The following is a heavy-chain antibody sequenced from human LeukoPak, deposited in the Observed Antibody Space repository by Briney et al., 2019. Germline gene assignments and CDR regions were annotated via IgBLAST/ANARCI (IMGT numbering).Heavy chain of an antibody. V-gene: IGHV3-11*05. CDR1: GFTFSDSY. Sequence: PGGSLRLSCAASGFTFSDSYMSWIRQAPGKGLEWVSYISSSSTYTDYAGSVKGRFTISRDNARNSLYLQMNSLRAEDTAVYYCARGLRDRSQLENWRLDYWGQGTLVTVSS. CDR3: ARGLRDRSQLENWRLDY. CDR2: ISSSSTYT. J-gene: IGHJ4*02. D-gene: IGHD1-1*01.